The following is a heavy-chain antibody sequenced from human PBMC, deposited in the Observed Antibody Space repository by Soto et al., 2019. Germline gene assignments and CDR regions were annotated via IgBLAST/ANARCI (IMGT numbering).Heavy chain of an antibody. CDR1: GFTFGNFV. CDR3: AKAENTGTDGSPGS. V-gene: IGHV3-23*01. D-gene: IGHD2-8*02. CDR2: ITDSGGRT. Sequence: EVQLLESGGGLVQPGGSLRLSCAASGFTFGNFVMNWVRQAPGKGLEWVSSITDSGGRTLYAPSVRGRFTISRDNSKDTLFLQMDSLRVEDTALYYCAKAENTGTDGSPGSWGQGSLVIVSS. J-gene: IGHJ5*02.